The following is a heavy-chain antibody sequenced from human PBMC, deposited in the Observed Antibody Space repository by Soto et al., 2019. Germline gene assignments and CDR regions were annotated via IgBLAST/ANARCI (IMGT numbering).Heavy chain of an antibody. D-gene: IGHD1-26*01. J-gene: IGHJ4*02. CDR3: ARDGDQWDQRVCDN. CDR2: ISAHRGHT. CDR1: GHISGHYG. V-gene: IGHV1-18*01. Sequence: QVQLVQSAPELTKPGASVKVSCRVSGHISGHYGISWVRLRAGQGLEWMGWISAHRGHTNYANKFRGRVSMTTDPSTATVSMELTHLLSDDTAVDFCARDGDQWDQRVCDNWGQGTLVTVSS.